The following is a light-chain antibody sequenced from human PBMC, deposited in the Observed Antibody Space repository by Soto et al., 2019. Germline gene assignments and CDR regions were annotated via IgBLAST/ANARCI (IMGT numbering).Light chain of an antibody. Sequence: QSVLTQPASVSGSPGQSITISCTGTSSDFGSYNLVSWYQQHPGKAPKLMIYEVSKWPLGVSNRFSGSKSGNTASLTISGLQAEDEADYYCCSYAGSSTFYVFGTGTKVTVL. CDR1: SSDFGSYNL. CDR2: EVS. J-gene: IGLJ1*01. V-gene: IGLV2-23*02. CDR3: CSYAGSSTFYV.